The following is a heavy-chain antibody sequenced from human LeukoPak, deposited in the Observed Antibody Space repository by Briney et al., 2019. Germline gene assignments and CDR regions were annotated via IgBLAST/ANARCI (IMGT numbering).Heavy chain of an antibody. CDR3: ARLATLSTVAARGRTWFDA. CDR1: GYFISSGYY. Sequence: PSETLSLTCTVSGYFISSGYYWGWIRQPPGKGLQWIGSIHHSGSTYYNPSLKSRVTISVDASKNHFFLKVSSVTAADTAVYYCARLATLSTVAARGRTWFDAWGQGTLVTVSS. V-gene: IGHV4-38-2*02. J-gene: IGHJ5*02. D-gene: IGHD6-6*01. CDR2: IHHSGST.